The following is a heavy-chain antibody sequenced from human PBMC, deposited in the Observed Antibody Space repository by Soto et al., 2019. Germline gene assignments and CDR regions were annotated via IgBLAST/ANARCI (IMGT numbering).Heavy chain of an antibody. CDR3: ARELTTESSAYSAFAF. D-gene: IGHD3-22*01. V-gene: IGHV1-18*01. Sequence: ASVKVSCKTSGYTFTAYVLAWLRQAPGQRPEWMGWVSTNDDRTNYARKFQGRVTMTTDRSTTTTSMELRSLGTDDTAVYYCARELTTESSAYSAFAFWGQGTLVTVPS. J-gene: IGHJ4*02. CDR1: GYTFTAYV. CDR2: VSTNDDRT.